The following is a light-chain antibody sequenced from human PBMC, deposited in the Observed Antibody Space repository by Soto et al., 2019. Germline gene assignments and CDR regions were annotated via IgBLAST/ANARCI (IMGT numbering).Light chain of an antibody. V-gene: IGKV3-11*01. J-gene: IGKJ5*01. CDR2: DAS. CDR3: QQRSNWPPIT. Sequence: EIVLTPFPGTLYLSPGERATLSCRASQRVSSYLAWYQQKPGQAPRLLIYDASNRATGIPARFSGSGSGTDFTLTISSLEPEDFAVYYCQQRSNWPPITFGQGTRLEIK. CDR1: QRVSSY.